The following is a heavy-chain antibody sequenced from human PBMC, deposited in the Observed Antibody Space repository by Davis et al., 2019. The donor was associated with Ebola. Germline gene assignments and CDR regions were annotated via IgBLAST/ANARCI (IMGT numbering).Heavy chain of an antibody. V-gene: IGHV4-59*01. Sequence: MPSETLSLTCSVSGGSITRGYWTWVRQPPGKGLEWIGYIYYTGITNYNPSLKSRVTISIDTSKKQFSLEVTSVTAADTAVYYCGRGSPVSDWGQGTLVAVSP. CDR2: IYYTGIT. J-gene: IGHJ4*02. D-gene: IGHD5/OR15-5a*01. CDR3: GRGSPVSD. CDR1: GGSITRGY.